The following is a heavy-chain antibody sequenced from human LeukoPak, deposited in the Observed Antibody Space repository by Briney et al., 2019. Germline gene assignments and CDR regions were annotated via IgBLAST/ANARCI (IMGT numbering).Heavy chain of an antibody. CDR2: ISGSGGST. CDR1: GFTFSSYG. V-gene: IGHV3-23*01. Sequence: GGSLRLSCAASGFTFSSYGMSWVRQAPGKGLEWVSAISGSGGSTNYADSVKGRFTISRDNSKNTLYLQMNSLRADDTAVYYCAGVDAAMPDAFDIWGQGTTVTVSS. D-gene: IGHD5-18*01. J-gene: IGHJ3*02. CDR3: AGVDAAMPDAFDI.